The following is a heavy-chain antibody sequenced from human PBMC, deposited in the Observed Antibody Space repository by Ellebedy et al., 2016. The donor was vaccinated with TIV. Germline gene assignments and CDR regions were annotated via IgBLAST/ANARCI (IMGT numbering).Heavy chain of an antibody. V-gene: IGHV1-2*02. D-gene: IGHD2-21*02. CDR3: ARDRMPVSACFKD. J-gene: IGHJ4*02. CDR1: GYTFTADY. CDR2: INPDSGDT. Sequence: AASVKVSCKTSGYTFTADYIHWVRQAPGQGLEWLGWINPDSGDTNPAPRFQGRVAMTRDTSVNTAYMELSRLRSDDPAIYFCARDRMPVSACFKDWGQGTLVTVPS.